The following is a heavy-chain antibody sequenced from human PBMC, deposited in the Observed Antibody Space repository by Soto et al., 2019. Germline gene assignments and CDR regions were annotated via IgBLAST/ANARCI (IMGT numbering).Heavy chain of an antibody. Sequence: QVQLVQSGAEVKKPGSSVKVSCKASGGTFNSYAISWVRQAPGQGLEWMGGIIPIFGTAKYAQKFQGRVTITADESTSAAYMERSSRRSEDTAVYYCARPMRYYYDSSGQSAWFDPWGQGTLVTVSS. CDR1: GGTFNSYA. V-gene: IGHV1-69*12. J-gene: IGHJ5*02. CDR2: IIPIFGTA. D-gene: IGHD3-22*01. CDR3: ARPMRYYYDSSGQSAWFDP.